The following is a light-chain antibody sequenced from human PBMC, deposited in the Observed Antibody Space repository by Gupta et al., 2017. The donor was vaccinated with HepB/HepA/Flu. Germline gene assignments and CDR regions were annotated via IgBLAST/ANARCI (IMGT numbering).Light chain of an antibody. CDR2: GAS. CDR3: QHHGTILFS. J-gene: IGKJ3*01. Sequence: IVLTQSPATLSLSPGEGATLFCRASQSVRNNFLGWYQQKPGQAPRLLIYGASIRAIGIPDRFSGSGSGTDFTLTISRLEPEDSAVYYCQHHGTILFSFGPGTKVDIK. V-gene: IGKV3-20*01. CDR1: QSVRNNF.